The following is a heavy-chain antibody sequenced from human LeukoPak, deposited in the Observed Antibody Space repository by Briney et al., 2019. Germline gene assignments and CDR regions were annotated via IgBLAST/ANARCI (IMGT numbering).Heavy chain of an antibody. D-gene: IGHD5-18*01. V-gene: IGHV3-53*01. J-gene: IGHJ4*02. CDR1: GFTFSSYW. Sequence: PGGSLRLSCAASGFTFSSYWMHWVRQAPGKGLEWVSVIYSDGSTYYADTVKGRFTISRDNSKNTLYLQMNSLRAEDTAVYYCAKDLTAMVTVDDYWGQGTLVTVSS. CDR3: AKDLTAMVTVDDY. CDR2: IYSDGST.